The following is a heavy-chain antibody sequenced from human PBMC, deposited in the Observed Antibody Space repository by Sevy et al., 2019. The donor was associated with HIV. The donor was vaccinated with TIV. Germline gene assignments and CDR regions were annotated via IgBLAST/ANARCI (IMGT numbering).Heavy chain of an antibody. CDR2: IYTSWTT. Sequence: SETLSLTCTVSGASIGTGCDYWSWIRQPAGKGLEWIGRIYTSWTTNYNPFLKSRVTISLDTSKNQFSLKLSSVTAADTAVYYCARLNFDVLGGSYDAFDIWGQGTMVTVSS. CDR1: GASIGTGCDY. J-gene: IGHJ3*02. V-gene: IGHV4-61*02. D-gene: IGHD3-3*01. CDR3: ARLNFDVLGGSYDAFDI.